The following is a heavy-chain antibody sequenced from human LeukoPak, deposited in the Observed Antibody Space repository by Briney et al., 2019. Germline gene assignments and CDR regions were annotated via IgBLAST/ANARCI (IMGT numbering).Heavy chain of an antibody. V-gene: IGHV4-30-4*08. Sequence: PSETLSLTCTVSGGSISISSYYWGWIRQPPGKGLEWIGYIYYSGSTYYNPSLKSRVTISVDTSKNQFSLKLSSVTAADTAVYYCARSTRHFDYWGQGTLVTVSS. CDR3: ARSTRHFDY. J-gene: IGHJ4*02. CDR1: GGSISISSYY. CDR2: IYYSGST.